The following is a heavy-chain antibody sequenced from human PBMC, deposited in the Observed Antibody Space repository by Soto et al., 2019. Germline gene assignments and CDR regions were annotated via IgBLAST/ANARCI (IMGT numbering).Heavy chain of an antibody. D-gene: IGHD6-13*01. CDR2: INAGNGNT. J-gene: IGHJ1*01. CDR3: ARYSSSWYESSFRGAYFQH. CDR1: GYTFTSYA. Sequence: QVQLVQSGAEVKKPGASVKVSCKASGYTFTSYAMHWVRQAPGQRLEWMGWINAGNGNTKYSQKFQGRVTITRDTSASTAYMELSSLRSEDTAVYYCARYSSSWYESSFRGAYFQHWGQGTLVTVSS. V-gene: IGHV1-3*01.